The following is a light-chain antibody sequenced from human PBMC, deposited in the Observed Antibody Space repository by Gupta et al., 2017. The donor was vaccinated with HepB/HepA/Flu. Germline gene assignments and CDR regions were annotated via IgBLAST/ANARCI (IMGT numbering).Light chain of an antibody. Sequence: QSVLPQPPSSSGTPRQRAPISCSGRSSNIGTNTVSWYQHLQRTAPSILLHSNNERPSGVPERFSSSKSGASASLPISGLQSADEADSYCATWDDSLNVCVFGGGTKLTVL. CDR1: SSNIGTNT. CDR3: ATWDDSLNVCV. CDR2: SNN. J-gene: IGLJ3*02. V-gene: IGLV1-44*01.